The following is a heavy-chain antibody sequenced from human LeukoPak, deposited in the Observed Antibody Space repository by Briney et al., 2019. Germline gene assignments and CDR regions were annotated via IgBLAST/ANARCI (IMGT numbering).Heavy chain of an antibody. CDR1: GFTVSSNY. Sequence: GGSLRLSCAASGFTVSSNYMSWVRQAPGKGLEWVSVIYSGGSTYYADSVKGRFTISRDNSKNTLYLQMSSLRAEDTAVYYCAKVMRLRYFDYWGQGTLVTVSS. V-gene: IGHV3-53*01. J-gene: IGHJ4*02. D-gene: IGHD5-12*01. CDR2: IYSGGST. CDR3: AKVMRLRYFDY.